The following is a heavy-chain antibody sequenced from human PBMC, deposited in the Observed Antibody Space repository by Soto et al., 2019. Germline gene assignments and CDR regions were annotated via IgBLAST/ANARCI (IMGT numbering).Heavy chain of an antibody. Sequence: GGSLRLSCAASGFTFSSYAMSWVRQAPGKGLEWVSAISGSGGSTYYADSVKGRFTISRDNSKNTLYLQMNSLRAEDTAVYYCAKGGILTGYYAYYYGMDVWGQGTTVTVSS. CDR2: ISGSGGST. CDR1: GFTFSSYA. J-gene: IGHJ6*02. CDR3: AKGGILTGYYAYYYGMDV. V-gene: IGHV3-23*01. D-gene: IGHD3-9*01.